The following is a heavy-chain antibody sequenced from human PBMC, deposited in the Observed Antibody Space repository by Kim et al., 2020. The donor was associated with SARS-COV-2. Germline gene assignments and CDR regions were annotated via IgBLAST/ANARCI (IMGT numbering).Heavy chain of an antibody. Sequence: SETLSLTCTVSGGSISSGGYYWSWIRQHPGKGLEWIGYIYYSGSTYYNPSLKSRVTISVDTSKNQFSLKLSSVTAADTAVYYCAGQYYDILTGNWWYFDLWGRGTLVTVSS. CDR3: AGQYYDILTGNWWYFDL. D-gene: IGHD3-9*01. J-gene: IGHJ2*01. CDR2: IYYSGST. V-gene: IGHV4-31*03. CDR1: GGSISSGGYY.